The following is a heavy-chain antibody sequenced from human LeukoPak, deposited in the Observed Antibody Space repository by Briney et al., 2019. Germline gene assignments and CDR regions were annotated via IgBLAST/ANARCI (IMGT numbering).Heavy chain of an antibody. D-gene: IGHD1-1*01. CDR3: ARTTSFDY. Sequence: GGSLRLSCAASGFTFTSYEMNWVRQAPGKGLEWVSYITISGSTIYYADSVKGRFTFSRDNAKNSLYLQMNSLRAEDTAVYYCARTTSFDYWGQGTLVTVSS. CDR2: ITISGSTI. CDR1: GFTFTSYE. J-gene: IGHJ4*02. V-gene: IGHV3-48*03.